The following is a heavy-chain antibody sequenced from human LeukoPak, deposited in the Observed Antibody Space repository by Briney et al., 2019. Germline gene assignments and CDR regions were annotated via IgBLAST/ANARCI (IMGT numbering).Heavy chain of an antibody. CDR3: VRGTGY. Sequence: PGGSLRLSCSVSGFTFSTYVMHWVRQAPGKGLEYVSAISSNGDNTYYADSVKSRFTISRDNSKNTLYLQMSSLRADDTAVYYCVRGTGYWGQGTLVTAAS. CDR2: ISSNGDNT. CDR1: GFTFSTYV. J-gene: IGHJ4*02. V-gene: IGHV3-64D*06.